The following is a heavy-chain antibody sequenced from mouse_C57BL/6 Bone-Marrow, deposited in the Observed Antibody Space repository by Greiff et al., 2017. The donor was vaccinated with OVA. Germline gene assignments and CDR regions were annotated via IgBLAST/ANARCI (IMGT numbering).Heavy chain of an antibody. Sequence: LVESGAELVKPGASVKISCKASGYAFSSYWMNWVKQRPGKGLEWIGQIYPGDGDTNYNGKFKGKATLTADKSSSTAYMQLSSLTSEDSAVYFCARSFSFAYWGQGTLVTVSA. CDR2: IYPGDGDT. J-gene: IGHJ3*01. V-gene: IGHV1-80*01. D-gene: IGHD1-2*01. CDR3: ARSFSFAY. CDR1: GYAFSSYW.